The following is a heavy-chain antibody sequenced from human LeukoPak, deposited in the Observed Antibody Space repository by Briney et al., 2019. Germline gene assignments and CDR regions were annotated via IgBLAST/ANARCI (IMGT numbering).Heavy chain of an antibody. CDR1: GYTFTSYG. CDR2: ISAYNGNT. J-gene: IGHJ4*02. Sequence: ASVKVSCKASGYTFTSYGISWVRQAPGQGLEWMGWISAYNGNTNYAQKLQGRVTMTTDTSTSTAYMELRSLRSDDTAVYYCARGPDSSGCSPSPPFDYWGQGTLVTVSS. D-gene: IGHD3-22*01. V-gene: IGHV1-18*01. CDR3: ARGPDSSGCSPSPPFDY.